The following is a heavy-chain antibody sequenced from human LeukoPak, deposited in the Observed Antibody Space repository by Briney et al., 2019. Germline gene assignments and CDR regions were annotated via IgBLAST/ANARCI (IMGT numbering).Heavy chain of an antibody. CDR3: ARARRRNYYGSGSYYLDY. J-gene: IGHJ4*02. Sequence: PSETLSLTCAVYGGSFSGYYWSWIRQPPGKGLEWIGEINHSGSTNYNPSLKSRVTISVDTSKNQFSLKLSSVTAADTAVYYCARARRRNYYGSGSYYLDYWGQGTLVTVSS. V-gene: IGHV4-34*01. CDR1: GGSFSGYY. CDR2: INHSGST. D-gene: IGHD3-10*01.